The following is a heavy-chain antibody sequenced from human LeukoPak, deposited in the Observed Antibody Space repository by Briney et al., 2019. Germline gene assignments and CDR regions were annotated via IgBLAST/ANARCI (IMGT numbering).Heavy chain of an antibody. J-gene: IGHJ4*02. CDR1: GFTFSDYY. CDR3: ARARSTSCYDY. D-gene: IGHD2-2*01. CDR2: IYYSGST. Sequence: GSLRLSCAASGFTFSDYYMSWIRQAPGKGLEWIGYIYYSGSTNYNPSLKSRVTISVDTSKNQFSLKLSSVTAADTAVYYCARARSTSCYDYWGQGTLVTVSS. V-gene: IGHV4-59*12.